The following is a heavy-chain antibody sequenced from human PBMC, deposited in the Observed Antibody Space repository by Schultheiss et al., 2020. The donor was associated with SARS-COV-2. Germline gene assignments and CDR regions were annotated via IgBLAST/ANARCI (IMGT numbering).Heavy chain of an antibody. D-gene: IGHD6-19*01. CDR2: ISAYNGNT. CDR3: AKYRGWYARPPLLFDY. Sequence: ASVKVSCKASGYTFTSYGISWVRQAPGQGLEWMGWISAYNGNTNYAQTFQGRVTMTTDKSTSTAYMELRSLRSDDTAVYYCAKYRGWYARPPLLFDYWGQGILVTVSS. V-gene: IGHV1-18*04. J-gene: IGHJ4*02. CDR1: GYTFTSYG.